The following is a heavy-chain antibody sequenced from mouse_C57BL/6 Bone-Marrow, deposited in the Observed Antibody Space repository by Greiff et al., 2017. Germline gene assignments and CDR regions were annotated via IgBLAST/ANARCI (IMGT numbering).Heavy chain of an antibody. Sequence: EVQGVESGGGLVKPGGSLKLSCAASGFTFSSYAMSWVRQTPEKRLEWVATISDGGSYTYYPDKVKGRFTISRDNAKNNLSLQMSHLKSEDTALLYWASLRGFAYWGQGTLVTVSA. J-gene: IGHJ3*01. V-gene: IGHV5-4*01. CDR1: GFTFSSYA. CDR2: ISDGGSYT. CDR3: ASLRGFAY.